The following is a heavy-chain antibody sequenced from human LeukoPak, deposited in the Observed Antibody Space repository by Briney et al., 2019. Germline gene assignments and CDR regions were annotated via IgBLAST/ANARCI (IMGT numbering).Heavy chain of an antibody. D-gene: IGHD2-21*01. CDR3: ARHAGVVIRQFDF. Sequence: SETLSLTCTVSGGSITQSGYYWGWIRQPPGKGLEWIGSVYHRGDTYYNPSLKSRVTIFVDTSKNQFSLKLSSVTATDTSVYYCARHAGVVIRQFDFWGQGTLVTVSS. V-gene: IGHV4-39*01. CDR1: GGSITQSGYY. CDR2: VYHRGDT. J-gene: IGHJ4*02.